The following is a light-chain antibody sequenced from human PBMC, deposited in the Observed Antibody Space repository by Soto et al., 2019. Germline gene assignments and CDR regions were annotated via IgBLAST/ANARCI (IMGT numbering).Light chain of an antibody. CDR1: QSVSSY. CDR2: DAS. V-gene: IGKV3-11*01. J-gene: IGKJ5*01. CDR3: QQRSNWPRT. Sequence: IVLTQSPATLPLSPWVRATVSSRDSQSVSSYLAWYQQKLGQAPRLLIYDASNRATGIPARFSGSGCGTDFTLTSSSLEPEDLAVYYCQQRSNWPRTFGQGTRLEIK.